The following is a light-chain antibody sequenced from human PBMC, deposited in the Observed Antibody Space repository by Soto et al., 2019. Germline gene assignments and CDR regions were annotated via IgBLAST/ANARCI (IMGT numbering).Light chain of an antibody. Sequence: IRMTQSPSSLSASVGDTLTVTCRASQGIRNYLNWFQQKPGKAPKRLISVASTLQSGVPSRFRGSGSGTELTLTISSLQPEDSATYYCLQHNTYPYTFGQGTKLEIK. J-gene: IGKJ2*01. V-gene: IGKV1-17*01. CDR1: QGIRNY. CDR3: LQHNTYPYT. CDR2: VAS.